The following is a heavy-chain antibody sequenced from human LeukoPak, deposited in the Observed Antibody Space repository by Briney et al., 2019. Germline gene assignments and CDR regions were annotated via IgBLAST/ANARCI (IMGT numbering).Heavy chain of an antibody. Sequence: ASVTVSCTASGYTFTGYYMHWVRQAPGQGLEWMGWINPNSGGTNYAQKFQGRVTVTRDTSISTAYMELSRLRSDDTAVYYCARGGSHKLSSYDYWGQGTLVTVSS. CDR3: ARGGSHKLSSYDY. D-gene: IGHD1-26*01. CDR2: INPNSGGT. J-gene: IGHJ4*02. V-gene: IGHV1-2*02. CDR1: GYTFTGYY.